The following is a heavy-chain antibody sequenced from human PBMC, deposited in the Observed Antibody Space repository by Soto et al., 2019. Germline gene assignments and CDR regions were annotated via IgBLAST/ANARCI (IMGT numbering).Heavy chain of an antibody. CDR1: GASITHGAYS. CDR2: INHLETT. Sequence: QLQLHMSGSGLVKPSQTLSLTCTVSGASITHGAYSWSWIRQTPGKGLEWIGYINHLETTFYHPSFESLLTLSIDRTQNPFSLNLKSMSAADRAVHFRARGGGFDSFDYWGPGILFTVSS. CDR3: ARGGGFDSFDY. V-gene: IGHV4-30-2*01. D-gene: IGHD3-10*01. J-gene: IGHJ4*02.